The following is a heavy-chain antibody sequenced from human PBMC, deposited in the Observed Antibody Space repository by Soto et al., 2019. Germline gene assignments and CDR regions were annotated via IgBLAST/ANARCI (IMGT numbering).Heavy chain of an antibody. J-gene: IGHJ2*01. D-gene: IGHD2-15*01. Sequence: SVKVSCKASGGTFSSYAISWVRQAPGQGLEWMGGIIPIFGTANYAQKFQGRVTITADESTSTAYMELSSLRSEDTAVYYCARATLRGGGNPPYWYFDLWGRGTLVTVSS. CDR1: GGTFSSYA. V-gene: IGHV1-69*13. CDR2: IIPIFGTA. CDR3: ARATLRGGGNPPYWYFDL.